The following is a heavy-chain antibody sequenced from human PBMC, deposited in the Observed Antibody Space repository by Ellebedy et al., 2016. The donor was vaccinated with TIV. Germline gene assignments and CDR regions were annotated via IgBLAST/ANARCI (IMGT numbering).Heavy chain of an antibody. J-gene: IGHJ4*02. CDR1: GGSISSYY. CDR2: IYYSGST. Sequence: SETLSLTXTVSGGSISSYYWSWIRQPPGKGLEWIGYIYYSGSTNYNPSLKSRVTISVDTSKNQFSLKLSSVTAADTAVYYCARGALVRYFDYWGQGTLVTVSS. CDR3: ARGALVRYFDY. V-gene: IGHV4-59*12. D-gene: IGHD4-23*01.